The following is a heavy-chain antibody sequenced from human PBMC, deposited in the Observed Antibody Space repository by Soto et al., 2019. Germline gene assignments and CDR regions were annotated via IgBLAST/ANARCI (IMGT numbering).Heavy chain of an antibody. CDR1: GFTFSSYA. V-gene: IGHV3-23*01. CDR2: ISGSGGSI. CDR3: ATGEMATTTGGGMDV. D-gene: IGHD1-1*01. J-gene: IGHJ6*02. Sequence: GGSLRLSCAASGFTFSSYAMSWVRQAPGKGLEWVSAISGSGGSIYYADSVKGRFTISRNNSKNTLYLKMTSLRAEDTALYYCATGEMATTTGGGMDVWGQGTTVTVSS.